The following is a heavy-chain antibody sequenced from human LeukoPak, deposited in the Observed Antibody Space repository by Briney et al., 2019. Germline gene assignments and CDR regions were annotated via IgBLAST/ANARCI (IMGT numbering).Heavy chain of an antibody. CDR2: ISWNSGSI. CDR1: GFTFDAYA. Sequence: PGGSLRLSCAASGFTFDAYAMHWVRQAPGKGLEWVSGISWNSGSIGYADSVKGRFTISRDNAKNSLYLQMNSLRAEDTALYYCAKDVREYYDSSGYFDYWGQGTLVTVSS. CDR3: AKDVREYYDSSGYFDY. J-gene: IGHJ4*02. D-gene: IGHD3-22*01. V-gene: IGHV3-9*01.